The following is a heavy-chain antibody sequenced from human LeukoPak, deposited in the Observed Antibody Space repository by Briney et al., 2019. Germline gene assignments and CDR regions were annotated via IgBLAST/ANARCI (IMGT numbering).Heavy chain of an antibody. CDR3: PRDFLGGGSRCNWFDP. J-gene: IGHJ5*02. CDR1: GFTFSSYS. D-gene: IGHD2-15*01. V-gene: IGHV3-21*01. Sequence: GGSLRLSCAASGFTFSSYSMNWVRQAPGKGLEWVSSISSSSSYIYYADSVKGRFTISRDNAKNSLYLQMNSLRAEDTAVYYCPRDFLGGGSRCNWFDPWGQGTLVTVSS. CDR2: ISSSSSYI.